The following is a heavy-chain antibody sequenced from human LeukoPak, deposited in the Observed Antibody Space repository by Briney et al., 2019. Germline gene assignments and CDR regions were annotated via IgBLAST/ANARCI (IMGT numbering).Heavy chain of an antibody. D-gene: IGHD5-18*01. CDR2: INPSGGST. J-gene: IGHJ4*02. CDR3: ARMLWSTFDY. V-gene: IGHV1-46*01. CDR1: GYIFTTYF. Sequence: ASVKVSCKASGYIFTTYFMHWLRQAPGQGLEWMGIINPSGGSTSYAQKFQGRVTMTRDTSTSTVYMELSSLRSEDTAVYYCARMLWSTFDYWGQGTLVTVSS.